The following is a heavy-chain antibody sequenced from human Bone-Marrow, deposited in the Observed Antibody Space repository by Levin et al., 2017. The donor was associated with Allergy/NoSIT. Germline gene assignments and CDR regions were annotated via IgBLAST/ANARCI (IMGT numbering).Heavy chain of an antibody. CDR2: IISSGGYV. J-gene: IGHJ3*02. Sequence: GGSLRLSCETSGFSYSSYSMNWVRQAPGKGLEWVSSIISSGGYVFYADSVRGRFAISTDNAKNTVYLEMNSLRLEDTAVYYCARVDSEVTAAWNAFDMWGQGTMVTVSS. V-gene: IGHV3-21*06. CDR3: ARVDSEVTAAWNAFDM. CDR1: GFSYSSYS. D-gene: IGHD6-25*01.